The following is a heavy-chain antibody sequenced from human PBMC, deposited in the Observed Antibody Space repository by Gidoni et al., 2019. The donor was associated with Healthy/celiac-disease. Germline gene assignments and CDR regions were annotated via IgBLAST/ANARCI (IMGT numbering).Heavy chain of an antibody. CDR2: IYYSGST. D-gene: IGHD1-7*01. CDR1: GGSISRYS. Sequence: QVQLQESGPGLVKPSETLSLTCTVSGGSISRYSWSWSRQPPWKGLEWIGYIYYSGSTNYNPSLKSRVTRSVDTSKNQFSLKLSSVTAADTAVYYCATGTTSGYGMDVWGQGTTVTVSS. CDR3: ATGTTSGYGMDV. J-gene: IGHJ6*02. V-gene: IGHV4-59*01.